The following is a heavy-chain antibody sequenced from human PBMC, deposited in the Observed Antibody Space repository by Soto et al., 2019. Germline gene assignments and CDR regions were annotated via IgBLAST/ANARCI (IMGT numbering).Heavy chain of an antibody. J-gene: IGHJ6*02. Sequence: GTLSLTCTVSGGSISSYYWSWIRQPPGKGLEWIGYIYYSGSTNYNPSLKSRVTISVDTSKNQFSLKLSSVTAADTAEYYCARGGGSGSYYPNTHGMDVWGQGTTVTVSS. D-gene: IGHD3-10*01. CDR3: ARGGGSGSYYPNTHGMDV. CDR1: GGSISSYY. CDR2: IYYSGST. V-gene: IGHV4-59*08.